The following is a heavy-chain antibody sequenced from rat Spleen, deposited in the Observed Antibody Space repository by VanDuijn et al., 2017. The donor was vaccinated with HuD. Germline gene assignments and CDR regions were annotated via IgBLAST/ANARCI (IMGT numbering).Heavy chain of an antibody. J-gene: IGHJ3*01. D-gene: IGHD1-11*01. V-gene: IGHV5S10*01. CDR2: IIYDGGRT. CDR3: ARHGGLRNWFAY. Sequence: EVQLVESGGGLVQPGRSLKLSCAASGFTFSDYHMAWVRQAPKKGLEWVATIIYDGGRTYYRDSVKGRFTISRDNAKNTQYLQMDSLRSEDSATYYCARHGGLRNWFAYWGQGTLVTVSS. CDR1: GFTFSDYH.